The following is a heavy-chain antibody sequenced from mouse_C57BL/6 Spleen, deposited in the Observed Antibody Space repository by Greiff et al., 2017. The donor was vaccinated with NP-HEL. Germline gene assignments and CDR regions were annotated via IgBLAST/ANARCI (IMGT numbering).Heavy chain of an antibody. D-gene: IGHD4-1*01. CDR3: ARGGWDEVYYFDY. Sequence: VQLQQSGAELVKPGASVKMSCKASGYTFTSYWITWVKQRPGQGLEWIGDIYPGSGSTNYNEKFKSKATLTVDTSSSTAYMQLSSLTSEDSAVYYCARGGWDEVYYFDYWGQGTTLTVSS. CDR1: GYTFTSYW. CDR2: IYPGSGST. J-gene: IGHJ2*01. V-gene: IGHV1-55*01.